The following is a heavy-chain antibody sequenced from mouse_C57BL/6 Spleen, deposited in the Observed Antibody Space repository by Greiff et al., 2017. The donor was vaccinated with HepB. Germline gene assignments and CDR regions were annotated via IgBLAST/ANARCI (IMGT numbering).Heavy chain of an antibody. CDR3: ARGDDCYYGHYFDY. D-gene: IGHD2-3*01. CDR2: IYPGDGDT. J-gene: IGHJ2*01. CDR1: GYAFSSYW. V-gene: IGHV1-80*01. Sequence: VQLQQSGAELVKPGASVKISCKASGYAFSSYWMNWVKQRPGKGLEWIGQIYPGDGDTNYNGKFKGKATLTADKSSSTASMQLSSLTSEDSAVYFWARGDDCYYGHYFDYWGQGTTLTVSS.